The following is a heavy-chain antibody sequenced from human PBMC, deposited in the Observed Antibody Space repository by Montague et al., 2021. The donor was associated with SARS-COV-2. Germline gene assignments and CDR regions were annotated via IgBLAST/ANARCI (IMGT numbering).Heavy chain of an antibody. CDR1: GFTFSNYW. CDR3: ARDREITMVRGAPLYGMDV. CDR2: ISYDGSNK. D-gene: IGHD3-10*01. J-gene: IGHJ6*02. V-gene: IGHV3-30-3*01. Sequence: SLRLSCAASGFTFSNYWMSWVRQAPGKGLEWVAVISYDGSNKYYADSVKGRFTISRDNFKNTLYLQMNSLRAEDTAVYYCARDREITMVRGAPLYGMDVWGRGTTATVSS.